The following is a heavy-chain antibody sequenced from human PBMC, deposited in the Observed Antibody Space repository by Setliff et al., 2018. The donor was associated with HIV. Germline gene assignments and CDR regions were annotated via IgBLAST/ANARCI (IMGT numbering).Heavy chain of an antibody. CDR2: IYYSGST. V-gene: IGHV4-31*03. J-gene: IGHJ5*02. CDR3: ARGLFKKRVGAGGGSFNWFDP. D-gene: IGHD2-15*01. CDR1: GGSISSGGYY. Sequence: LSLTCTVSGGSISSGGYYWSWIRQHPEKGLEWIGYIYYSGSTYFNPSLQSRVTISVDTSKNQFSLKLSSVTPADTAVYFCARGLFKKRVGAGGGSFNWFDPWGQGTLVTVSS.